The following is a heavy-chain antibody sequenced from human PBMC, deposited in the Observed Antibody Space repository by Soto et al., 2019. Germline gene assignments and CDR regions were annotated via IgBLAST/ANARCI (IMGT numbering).Heavy chain of an antibody. V-gene: IGHV1-69*06. CDR2: IIPIFGTA. D-gene: IGHD3-22*01. Sequence: GPQVKVSCKASGGTFSSYAISWVRQAPGQGLEWMGGIIPIFGTANYAQKFQGRVTITADKSTSTAYMELSSLRSEGTAVYYCARGRADSSGNYYFDYWGQGTLVTVSS. CDR1: GGTFSSYA. CDR3: ARGRADSSGNYYFDY. J-gene: IGHJ4*02.